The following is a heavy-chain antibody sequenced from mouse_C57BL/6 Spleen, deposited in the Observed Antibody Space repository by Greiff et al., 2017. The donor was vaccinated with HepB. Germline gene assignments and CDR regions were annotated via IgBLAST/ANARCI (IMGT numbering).Heavy chain of an antibody. D-gene: IGHD2-3*01. J-gene: IGHJ4*01. CDR1: GYTFTSYG. V-gene: IGHV1-81*01. CDR2: IYPRSGNT. Sequence: QVQLKESGAELARPGASVKLSCKASGYTFTSYGISWVKQRTGQGLEWIGEIYPRSGNTYYNEKFKGKATLTADKSSSTAYMELRSLTSEDSAVYFCARKGDGYQYYYAMDYWGQGTSVTVSS. CDR3: ARKGDGYQYYYAMDY.